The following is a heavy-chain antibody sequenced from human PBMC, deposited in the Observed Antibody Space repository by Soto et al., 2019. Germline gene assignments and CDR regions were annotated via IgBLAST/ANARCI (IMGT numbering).Heavy chain of an antibody. CDR2: IKRKIDGETT. CDR1: GFTFTDVW. CDR3: AVDAQCSSTSCPGAFDI. V-gene: IGHV3-15*01. D-gene: IGHD2-2*01. J-gene: IGHJ3*02. Sequence: EVQLVESGGGLVKPGGSLRLSCAASGFTFTDVWMTWVRQAPGRGLEWVGRIKRKIDGETTDYAAPVKGRFTISRDDLKDTLFLQMTSLKSEDTAAYYCAVDAQCSSTSCPGAFDIWGQGTMVTVSS.